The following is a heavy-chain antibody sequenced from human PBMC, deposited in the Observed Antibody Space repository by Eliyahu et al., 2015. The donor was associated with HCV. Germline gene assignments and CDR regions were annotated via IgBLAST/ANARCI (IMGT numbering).Heavy chain of an antibody. CDR1: GFTFSSYA. D-gene: IGHD2-15*01. J-gene: IGHJ4*02. V-gene: IGHV3-23*01. Sequence: EVQLLESGGGLVQPGGSLRLSCAASGFTFSSYAMSWVRQAPGRGLEWVSTISGSGGSTYYADSVKGRFTISRDNSKNTLYLQMNSLRAEDTAVYYCAKDYCSGGSCYWTMDSWGQGTLVTVSS. CDR3: AKDYCSGGSCYWTMDS. CDR2: ISGSGGST.